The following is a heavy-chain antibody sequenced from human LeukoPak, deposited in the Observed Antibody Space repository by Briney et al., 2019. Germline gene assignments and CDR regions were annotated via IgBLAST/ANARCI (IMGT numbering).Heavy chain of an antibody. J-gene: IGHJ5*02. Sequence: TSETLSLTCAVYGGSFSGYYWSWIRQPPGKGLEWIGYIYYSGSTNYNPSLKSRVTISVDTSKNQFSLKLSSVTAADTAVYYCARRVDYGDYVWFDPWGQGTLVTVSS. CDR1: GGSFSGYY. CDR3: ARRVDYGDYVWFDP. V-gene: IGHV4-59*08. D-gene: IGHD4-17*01. CDR2: IYYSGST.